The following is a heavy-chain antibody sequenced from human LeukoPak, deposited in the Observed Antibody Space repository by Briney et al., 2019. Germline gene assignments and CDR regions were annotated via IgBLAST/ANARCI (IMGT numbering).Heavy chain of an antibody. J-gene: IGHJ4*02. D-gene: IGHD3-10*01. CDR1: GFTFSSYW. CDR2: INSDGSST. Sequence: GGSLRLSCAASGFTFSSYWMHWVRQAPGEGLVWVSRINSDGSSTSYADSVKGRFTISRDNAKNTLYLQMNSLRAEDTAVYYCARVRFGGFDYWGQGTLVTVSS. V-gene: IGHV3-74*01. CDR3: ARVRFGGFDY.